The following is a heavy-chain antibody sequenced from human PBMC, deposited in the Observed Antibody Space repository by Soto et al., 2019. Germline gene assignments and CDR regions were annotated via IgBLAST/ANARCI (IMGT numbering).Heavy chain of an antibody. CDR3: ASDRKAMIVVAPDAFDI. CDR1: GYTFTSYG. D-gene: IGHD3-22*01. CDR2: ISAYNGNT. J-gene: IGHJ3*02. Sequence: ASVKVSCKASGYTFTSYGISWVRQAPGQGLEWMGWISAYNGNTNYAQKLQGRVTMTTDTSTSTAYMELRSLRSDDTAVYYCASDRKAMIVVAPDAFDIWGQGTMVTVSS. V-gene: IGHV1-18*01.